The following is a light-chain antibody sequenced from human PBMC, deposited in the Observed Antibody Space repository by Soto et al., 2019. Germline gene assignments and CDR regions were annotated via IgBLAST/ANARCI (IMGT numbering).Light chain of an antibody. CDR1: SSDVGGYNY. V-gene: IGLV2-8*01. Sequence: QSVLTQPPSASGSPGQSVTISCTGTSSDVGGYNYVSWYQHHPGKAPKLMIYEVSKRPSGVPDRFSGSKSGNTASLTVSGLQAEDEAAYYCSSYTGSDNYVFRTGTAVTVL. J-gene: IGLJ1*01. CDR2: EVS. CDR3: SSYTGSDNYV.